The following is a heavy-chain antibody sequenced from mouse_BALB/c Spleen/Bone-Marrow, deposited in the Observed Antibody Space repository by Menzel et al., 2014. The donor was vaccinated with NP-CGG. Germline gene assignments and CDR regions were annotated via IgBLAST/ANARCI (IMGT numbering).Heavy chain of an antibody. CDR1: GYTFSSYD. Sequence: LQQSGPELVKPGALVKISCKASGYTFSSYDINWVKQRPGQGLEWIGWIYPGDGSSKYNEKFKGKATLTADKSSSTAYMQLSSLTSENSAVDCCAGSGDRSGYGFAYWGQGTLVTVSA. CDR2: IYPGDGSS. J-gene: IGHJ3*01. CDR3: AGSGDRSGYGFAY. V-gene: IGHV1S33*01. D-gene: IGHD3-2*01.